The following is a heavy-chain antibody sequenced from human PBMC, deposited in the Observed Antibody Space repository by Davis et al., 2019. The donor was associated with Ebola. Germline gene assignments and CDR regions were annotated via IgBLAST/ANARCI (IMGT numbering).Heavy chain of an antibody. CDR2: INPNSGGT. CDR3: ARANTLRLLYSSSYRFDY. CDR1: GYTFTGYY. J-gene: IGHJ4*02. D-gene: IGHD6-6*01. V-gene: IGHV1-2*04. Sequence: AASVKVSCKASGYTFTGYYMHWVRQAPGQGLEWMGWINPNSGGTNYAQKFQGWVTMTRDTSISTAYMELSSLRSEDTAVYYCARANTLRLLYSSSYRFDYWGQGTLVTVSS.